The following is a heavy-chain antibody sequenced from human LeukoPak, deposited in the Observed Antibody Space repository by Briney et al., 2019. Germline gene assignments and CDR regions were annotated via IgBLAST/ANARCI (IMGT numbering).Heavy chain of an antibody. J-gene: IGHJ4*02. Sequence: GGALRPSCAAPGFIFTGLTLHWGRQAFRKRAEWLGRSRRKVNNYATDYAASVKGRFTISRDESKNTAFLQMNSLRTEDTALCYCTFYGSNNDYWGQGTLVTVSS. CDR1: GFIFTGLT. D-gene: IGHD3-10*01. V-gene: IGHV3-73*01. CDR2: SRRKVNNYAT. CDR3: TFYGSNNDY.